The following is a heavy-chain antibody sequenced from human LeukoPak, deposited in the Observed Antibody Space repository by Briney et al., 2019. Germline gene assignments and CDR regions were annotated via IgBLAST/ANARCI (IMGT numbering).Heavy chain of an antibody. CDR3: ARDLVGGWDDSSGYYYGYFDY. D-gene: IGHD3-22*01. CDR2: IYSGSIT. Sequence: GGSLRLSCAASGFTVSSNYMSWVRQAPGKGLEWVSVIYSGSITYYADSVKGRFTISRDNSKNTLYLQMNSLRAEDTAVYYCARDLVGGWDDSSGYYYGYFDYWGQGTLVTVSS. V-gene: IGHV3-53*01. J-gene: IGHJ4*02. CDR1: GFTVSSNY.